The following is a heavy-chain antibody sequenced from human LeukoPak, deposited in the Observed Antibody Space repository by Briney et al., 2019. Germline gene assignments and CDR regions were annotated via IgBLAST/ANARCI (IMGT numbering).Heavy chain of an antibody. CDR3: TRDSALLGVAFDL. J-gene: IGHJ3*01. D-gene: IGHD2-15*01. V-gene: IGHV3-30*14. CDR2: ISYDGSNK. Sequence: PGGSLRLSCAASGFTFSGYPIHWVRQAPGKGLEWVAVISYDGSNKYYADSVKGRFTISRDNSKGTLFLQMNSLRAEDTAVYFCTRDSALLGVAFDLWGQGTVVTVSS. CDR1: GFTFSGYP.